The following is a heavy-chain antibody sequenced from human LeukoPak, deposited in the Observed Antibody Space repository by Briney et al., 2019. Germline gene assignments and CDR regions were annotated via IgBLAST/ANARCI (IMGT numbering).Heavy chain of an antibody. Sequence: GASVKASCKASGGTFSSYAISWVRQAPGQGLEWMGGIIPIFGTANYAQKFQGRVTITADESTSTAYMELSSLRSEDTAVYYCARSSGIAAAGTFTYWWYFDYWGQGTLVTVSS. CDR3: ARSSGIAAAGTFTYWWYFDY. J-gene: IGHJ4*02. D-gene: IGHD6-13*01. V-gene: IGHV1-69*13. CDR1: GGTFSSYA. CDR2: IIPIFGTA.